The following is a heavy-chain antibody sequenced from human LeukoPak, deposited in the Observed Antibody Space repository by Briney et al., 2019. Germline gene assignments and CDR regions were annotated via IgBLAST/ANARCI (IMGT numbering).Heavy chain of an antibody. CDR2: VSSSGSTI. CDR1: KFTFNNYA. D-gene: IGHD5-18*01. J-gene: IGHJ4*02. Sequence: GGSLRLSCLASKFTFNNYAMTWVRQAPGKGLEWVSYVSSSGSTIYYADSVKGRFTISRDNSKNTLYLQMNSLRAEDTAVYYCARAAMVREAFDYWGQETLVTVSS. CDR3: ARAAMVREAFDY. V-gene: IGHV3-48*01.